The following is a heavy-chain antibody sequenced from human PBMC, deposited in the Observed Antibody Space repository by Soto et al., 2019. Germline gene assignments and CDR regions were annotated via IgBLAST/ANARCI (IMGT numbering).Heavy chain of an antibody. CDR2: IIPIFGTA. CDR1: GGTFSSYA. V-gene: IGHV1-69*12. Sequence: QVQLVQSGAEVKKPGSSVKVSCKASGGTFSSYAISWVRQAPGQGLEWMGGIIPIFGTANYAQKFQGRVTITADESTSTAYMELSSLRSEDTAVYYCAREGGDCSGGSCYPPYNWFDPWGQGTLVTVSS. CDR3: AREGGDCSGGSCYPPYNWFDP. J-gene: IGHJ5*02. D-gene: IGHD2-15*01.